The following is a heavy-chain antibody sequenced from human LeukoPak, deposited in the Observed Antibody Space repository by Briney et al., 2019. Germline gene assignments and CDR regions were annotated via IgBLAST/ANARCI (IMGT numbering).Heavy chain of an antibody. Sequence: GRSLRLSCAASGFTFSSYAMHWVRQAPGKGLEWVAVISYDGSNKYYAGSVKGRFTISRDNSKNTLYLQMNSLRAEDTAVYYCARDSRAVRVVVITMGYYFDYWGQGTLVTVSS. J-gene: IGHJ4*02. CDR1: GFTFSSYA. CDR2: ISYDGSNK. CDR3: ARDSRAVRVVVITMGYYFDY. V-gene: IGHV3-30*04. D-gene: IGHD3-22*01.